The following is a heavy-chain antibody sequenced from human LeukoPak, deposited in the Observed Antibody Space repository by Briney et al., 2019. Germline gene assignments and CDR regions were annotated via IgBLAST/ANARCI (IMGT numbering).Heavy chain of an antibody. Sequence: ASVKVSRKASGYTFTSYGISWVRQAPGQGLEWMGWISAYNGNTNYAQKLQGRVTMTTDTSTSTAYMELRSLRSDDTAVYYCARDLSGIAGYTYGRGIDYWGQGTLVTVSS. D-gene: IGHD5-18*01. CDR1: GYTFTSYG. J-gene: IGHJ4*02. V-gene: IGHV1-18*01. CDR2: ISAYNGNT. CDR3: ARDLSGIAGYTYGRGIDY.